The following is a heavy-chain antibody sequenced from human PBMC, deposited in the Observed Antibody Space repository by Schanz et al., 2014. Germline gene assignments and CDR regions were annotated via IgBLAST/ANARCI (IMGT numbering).Heavy chain of an antibody. J-gene: IGHJ4*02. Sequence: EVQLVESGGGLVQPGGSLRLSCAASGFTFSDSWMHWVRQAPGKGLVWVSRTSNDGSFTTFADSVKGRFTISRDNAKNTLSLQMDDLRGDDTAMYYCVTWSTTYLYQDYWGQGTLVSVSA. CDR1: GFTFSDSW. CDR2: TSNDGSFT. V-gene: IGHV3-74*01. D-gene: IGHD1-26*01. CDR3: VTWSTTYLYQDY.